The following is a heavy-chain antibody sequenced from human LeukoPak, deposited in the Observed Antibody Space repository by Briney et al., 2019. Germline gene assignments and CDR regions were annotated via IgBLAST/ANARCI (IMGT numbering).Heavy chain of an antibody. D-gene: IGHD1-1*01. CDR1: GGSISSSSYY. CDR3: ASPKGLEPSTNLSR. V-gene: IGHV4-39*01. CDR2: IYYSGST. Sequence: SETLSLTCTVSGGSISSSSYYWGWIRQPPGKGREWIGSIYYSGSTYYNPSLKSRVTISVDTSKNRFSLKLSSVTAADTAVYYCASPKGLEPSTNLSRWGQGTLVTVSS. J-gene: IGHJ4*02.